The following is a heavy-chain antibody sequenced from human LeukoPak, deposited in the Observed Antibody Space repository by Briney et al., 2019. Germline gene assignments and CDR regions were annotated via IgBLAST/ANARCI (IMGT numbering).Heavy chain of an antibody. J-gene: IGHJ4*02. CDR3: ARDSLAYCGGDCYSDY. CDR2: IWYDGSNK. Sequence: GGSLRLSCAASGFTFSSYGMHWVRQAPGKGLEWVAVIWYDGSNKYYADSVKGRFTISRDNSKNTLYLQMNSLRAEDTAAYYCARDSLAYCGGDCYSDYWGQGTLVTVSS. V-gene: IGHV3-33*01. D-gene: IGHD2-21*02. CDR1: GFTFSSYG.